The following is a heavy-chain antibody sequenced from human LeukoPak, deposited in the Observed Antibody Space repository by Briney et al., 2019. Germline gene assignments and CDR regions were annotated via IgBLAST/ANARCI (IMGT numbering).Heavy chain of an antibody. CDR2: IYHSGST. V-gene: IGHV4-30-2*01. Sequence: PSQTLSLTCTVSGGSISSGGYYWSWIRQPPGKGLEWIGYIYHSGSTYYNPSLKSRVTISVDRSKNQFSLKLSSVTAADTAVYYCARDAGAEGYSSGWYGFFDYWGQGTLVTVSS. J-gene: IGHJ4*02. CDR3: ARDAGAEGYSSGWYGFFDY. CDR1: GGSISSGGYY. D-gene: IGHD6-19*01.